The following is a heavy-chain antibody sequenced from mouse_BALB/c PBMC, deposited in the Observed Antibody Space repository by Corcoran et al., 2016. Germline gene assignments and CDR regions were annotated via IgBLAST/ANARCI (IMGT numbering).Heavy chain of an antibody. CDR3: ARLYPGIAMDY. V-gene: IGHV1S136*01. CDR1: GYTFTSYV. CDR2: INPYNDGT. J-gene: IGHJ4*01. Sequence: EVQLQQSGPELVKPGASVKMSCKASGYTFTSYVMHWVKQKPGQGLEWIGYINPYNDGTKFNEKFKGKATLTSDKSSSTAYMELSSLTSEDSAVYYCARLYPGIAMDYWGQGTSVTVSS.